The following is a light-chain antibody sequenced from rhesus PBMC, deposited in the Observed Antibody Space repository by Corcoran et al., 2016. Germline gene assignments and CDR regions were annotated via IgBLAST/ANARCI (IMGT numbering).Light chain of an antibody. J-gene: IGKJ3*01. Sequence: DIQMTQSPSSLSASVGDRVTFTCRASQGITNDVAWYQQKPGETPKLLIYEASSLQSGIPSRFSGSGSGTDFILPISSLLSEDSATYYFQHYNTFPLTFGPGTKLDIK. CDR1: QGITND. V-gene: IGKV1-21*01. CDR3: QHYNTFPLT. CDR2: EAS.